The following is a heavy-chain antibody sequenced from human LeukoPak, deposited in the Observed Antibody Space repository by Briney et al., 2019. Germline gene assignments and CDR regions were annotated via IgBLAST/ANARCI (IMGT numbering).Heavy chain of an antibody. D-gene: IGHD3-10*01. CDR2: ISSSSTI. V-gene: IGHV3-48*04. CDR1: GFTFSSYS. J-gene: IGHJ4*02. Sequence: GGSLRLSCAASGFTFSSYSMNWVRQAPGKGLEWVSYISSSSTIYYADSVKGRFTISRDSAKNSLYLQMNSLRAEDTAVYYCASHRGSLDYWGQGTLVTVSS. CDR3: ASHRGSLDY.